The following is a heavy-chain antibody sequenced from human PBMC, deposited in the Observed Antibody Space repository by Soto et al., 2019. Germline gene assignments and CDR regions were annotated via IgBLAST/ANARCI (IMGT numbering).Heavy chain of an antibody. Sequence: SETLSLTCSVSGGSISTDGYYWSWIRQLPGKGLEWIGYIYHSGTTYHNPSLKGRVTISMDTSKNQYSLKLNSATAADTAVYYCASEWSGFDYWGQGILVTVSS. J-gene: IGHJ4*02. V-gene: IGHV4-31*03. CDR2: IYHSGTT. CDR1: GGSISTDGYY. D-gene: IGHD2-8*01. CDR3: ASEWSGFDY.